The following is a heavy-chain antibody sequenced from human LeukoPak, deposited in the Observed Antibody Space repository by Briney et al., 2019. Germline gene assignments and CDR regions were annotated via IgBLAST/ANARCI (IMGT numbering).Heavy chain of an antibody. CDR3: AKDLAYDSSDYHVIFDC. J-gene: IGHJ4*02. CDR1: GFTFDDYA. CDR2: ISWNSGSI. V-gene: IGHV3-9*01. Sequence: PGGSLRLSCAASGFTFDDYAMHWVRQAPGKGLEWVSGISWNSGSIGYADSVKGRFTTSRDNSKNTLYLQMNSLRAEDTAIYYCAKDLAYDSSDYHVIFDCWGQGTLVTVSS. D-gene: IGHD3-22*01.